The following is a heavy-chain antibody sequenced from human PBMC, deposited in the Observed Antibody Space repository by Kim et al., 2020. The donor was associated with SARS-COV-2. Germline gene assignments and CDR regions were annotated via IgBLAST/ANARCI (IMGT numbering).Heavy chain of an antibody. D-gene: IGHD3-10*01. J-gene: IGHJ6*02. Sequence: SVKVSCKASGFTFTSSAVQWVRQARGQRLEWIGWIVVGSGNTNYAQKFQERVTITRDMSTSTAYMELSSLRSEDTAVYYCAAAPNYYGSGSFTSYYYGMDVWGQGTTVTVSS. CDR2: IVVGSGNT. CDR3: AAAPNYYGSGSFTSYYYGMDV. CDR1: GFTFTSSA. V-gene: IGHV1-58*01.